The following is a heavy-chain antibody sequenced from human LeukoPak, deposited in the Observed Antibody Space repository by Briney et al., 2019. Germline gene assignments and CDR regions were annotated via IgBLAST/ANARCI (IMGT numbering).Heavy chain of an antibody. CDR2: INPNGGAT. CDR1: GYTFTHHY. J-gene: IGHJ4*02. V-gene: IGHV1-46*01. CDR3: ARELLLH. Sequence: ASVKVSCKASGYTFTHHYIHWVRQAPGQGLEWMGIINPNGGATSYAQRFQGRVSMTRDTSTSTVYMELSGLRSEDTAVYYCARELLLHWGQGTLVTVSS. D-gene: IGHD2-15*01.